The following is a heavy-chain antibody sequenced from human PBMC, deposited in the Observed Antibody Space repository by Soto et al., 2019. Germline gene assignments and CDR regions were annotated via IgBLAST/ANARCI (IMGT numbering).Heavy chain of an antibody. Sequence: EVQLLESGGGLIQPGGSLRLSCVGSGFTFSRYAMSWVRQAPGKGLEWVSVISASGDITYNADSVKGRFTISRDNSKNAVYLQMNSLRGEDTAVYYCAKRSVVIPTAIAGYFYMDVWGKGTSVTVSS. V-gene: IGHV3-23*01. D-gene: IGHD2-2*02. J-gene: IGHJ6*03. CDR1: GFTFSRYA. CDR2: ISASGDIT. CDR3: AKRSVVIPTAIAGYFYMDV.